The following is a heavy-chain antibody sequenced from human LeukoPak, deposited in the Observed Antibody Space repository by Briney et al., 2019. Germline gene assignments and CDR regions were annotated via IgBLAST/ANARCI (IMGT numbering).Heavy chain of an antibody. J-gene: IGHJ6*02. CDR1: GFTFSSYA. CDR3: AIRYSSGQNLRNYYYYYGMDV. Sequence: PGGSLRLSCAASGFTFSSYAMSWVRQAPGKGLEWVSAISGSGGSTYYADSVKGRFTISRDNSKNTLYLQMNSLRAEDTAVYYCAIRYSSGQNLRNYYYYYGMDVWGQGTTVSVSS. CDR2: ISGSGGST. V-gene: IGHV3-23*01. D-gene: IGHD6-19*01.